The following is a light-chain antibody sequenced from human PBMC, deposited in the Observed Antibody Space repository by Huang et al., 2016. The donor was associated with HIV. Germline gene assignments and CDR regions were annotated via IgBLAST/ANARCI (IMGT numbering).Light chain of an antibody. J-gene: IGKJ1*01. CDR3: MQALQTWT. CDR1: QSLLHSNGYNY. CDR2: VVS. Sequence: DIVMTQSPLSLPVTPGEPASISCRSSQSLLHSNGYNYLDWYLQKPGQSPQLLIYVVSNRASGVPDRFSGSGSGTDFTLKISRVEAEDVGVYYCMQALQTWTFGQGTKVEIK. V-gene: IGKV2-28*01.